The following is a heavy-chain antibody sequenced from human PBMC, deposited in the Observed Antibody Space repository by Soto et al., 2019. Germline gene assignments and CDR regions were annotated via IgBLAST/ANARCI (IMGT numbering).Heavy chain of an antibody. CDR1: GFTFSNYG. CDR3: AGGLDY. Sequence: EVQLLESGGGLVQPGRSLRLSCAASGFTFSNYGMKWVRQAPGKGLEWVSGIDGIGSSTYYADSVKGRFTISRDNSKNTLFLQVNSLRAEDTALYYCAGGLDYWGQGTLVTVSP. D-gene: IGHD2-15*01. V-gene: IGHV3-23*01. CDR2: IDGIGSST. J-gene: IGHJ4*02.